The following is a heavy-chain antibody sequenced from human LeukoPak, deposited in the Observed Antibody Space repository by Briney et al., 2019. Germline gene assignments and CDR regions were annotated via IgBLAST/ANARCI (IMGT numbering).Heavy chain of an antibody. J-gene: IGHJ4*02. D-gene: IGHD2-2*02. V-gene: IGHV3-7*01. CDR1: GFTFSSYW. Sequence: PGGSLRLSCAVSGFTFSSYWMSWVRQAPGKGLEWVANTKPDGSEKYYVDSVKGRFTISRDSSKNSLYLQMNSLRVEDTAVYYCARDPRQSHLVYTTGDYWGQGTLVTVSS. CDR2: TKPDGSEK. CDR3: ARDPRQSHLVYTTGDY.